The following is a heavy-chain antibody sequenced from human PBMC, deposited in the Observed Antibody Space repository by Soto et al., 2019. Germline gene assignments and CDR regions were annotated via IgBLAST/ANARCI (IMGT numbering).Heavy chain of an antibody. V-gene: IGHV1-3*01. CDR3: ARGNLRVFFSGGSCYFPEHYYYGMDV. CDR2: INAGNGNT. CDR1: GYTFTSYA. Sequence: ASVKVSCKASGYTFTSYAMHWVRRAPGQRLEWMGWINAGNGNTKYSQKFQGRVTITADESTSTAYMELSSLRSEDTAVYYCARGNLRVFFSGGSCYFPEHYYYGMDVWGQGTTVTVSS. D-gene: IGHD2-15*01. J-gene: IGHJ6*02.